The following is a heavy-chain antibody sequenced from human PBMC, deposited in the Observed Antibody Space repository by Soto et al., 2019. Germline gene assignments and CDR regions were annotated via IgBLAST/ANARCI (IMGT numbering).Heavy chain of an antibody. CDR3: ARHLKAVAAAMAY. Sequence: PSETLSLTCSASGGSITSSSHFWGWVRQPPGKGLEWIGTIYFTGNTYYTPSLKSRLTMSVDTSKNEFSLRLRSVTAADTSVYYCARHLKAVAAAMAYWGQGIPVTVSS. J-gene: IGHJ4*02. CDR1: GGSITSSSHF. D-gene: IGHD6-19*01. V-gene: IGHV4-39*01. CDR2: IYFTGNT.